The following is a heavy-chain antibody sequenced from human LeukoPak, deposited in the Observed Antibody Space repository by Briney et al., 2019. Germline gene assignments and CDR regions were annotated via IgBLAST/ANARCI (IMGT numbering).Heavy chain of an antibody. V-gene: IGHV1-46*01. CDR2: INPSGGST. Sequence: ASVKVSCKASGYTFTGYYMHWVRQAPGQGLEWMGIINPSGGSTSYAQKFQGRVTMTRDTSTSTVYMELSSLRSEDTAVYYCARDSGGSYGQGAFDIWGQGTMVTVSS. J-gene: IGHJ3*02. D-gene: IGHD1-26*01. CDR1: GYTFTGYY. CDR3: ARDSGGSYGQGAFDI.